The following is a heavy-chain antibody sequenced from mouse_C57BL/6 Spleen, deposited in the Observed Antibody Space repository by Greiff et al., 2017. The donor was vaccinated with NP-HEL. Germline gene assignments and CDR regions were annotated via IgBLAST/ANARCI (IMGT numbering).Heavy chain of an antibody. D-gene: IGHD3-2*02. V-gene: IGHV1-59*01. CDR2: IDPSDSYT. CDR1: GYTFTSYW. J-gene: IGHJ4*01. Sequence: QVQLQQSGAELVRPGTSVKLSCKASGYTFTSYWMHWVKQRPGQGLEWIGVIDPSDSYTNYNQKFKGKATLTVDTSSSTAYMQLSSLTSEDSAVYYCARQRGTAQATKAMDYWGQGTSVTVSS. CDR3: ARQRGTAQATKAMDY.